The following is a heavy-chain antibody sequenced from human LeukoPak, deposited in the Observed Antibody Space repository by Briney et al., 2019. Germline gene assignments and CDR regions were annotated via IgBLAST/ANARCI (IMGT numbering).Heavy chain of an antibody. CDR3: ARGPYSYDSSGAFDI. V-gene: IGHV4-38-2*02. D-gene: IGHD3-22*01. J-gene: IGHJ3*02. CDR1: GYSISSGYY. CDR2: IYHSGNT. Sequence: PSETLSLTCTVSGYSISSGYYWGWIRQPPGKGLEWIGNIYHSGNTYYNPSLKSRVTISLDTSKNQFSLNLSSVTAADTAVYFCARGPYSYDSSGAFDIWGQGTMVTVSS.